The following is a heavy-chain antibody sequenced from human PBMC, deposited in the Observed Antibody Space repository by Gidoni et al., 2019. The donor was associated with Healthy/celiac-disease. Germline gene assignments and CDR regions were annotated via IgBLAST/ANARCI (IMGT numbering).Heavy chain of an antibody. D-gene: IGHD3-10*01. Sequence: EVQLVESGGGLVQPGRSLRLSCAASGFTFDDYAMHWVRQAPGKGLEWVSGISWNSGSIGYADSVKGRFTISRDNAKNSLYLQMNSLRAEDTALYYCAKDIRKLVRGWGFDYWGQGTLVTVSS. J-gene: IGHJ4*02. CDR2: ISWNSGSI. CDR3: AKDIRKLVRGWGFDY. V-gene: IGHV3-9*01. CDR1: GFTFDDYA.